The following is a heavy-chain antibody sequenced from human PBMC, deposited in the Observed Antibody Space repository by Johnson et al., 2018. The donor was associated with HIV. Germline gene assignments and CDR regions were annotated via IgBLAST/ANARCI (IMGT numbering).Heavy chain of an antibody. Sequence: VQLVESGGGVVQPGGSLRLSCAASGFTFDDYAMYWVRQAPGKGLEWVSGISWNSGSIGYADSVKGRFTISRDNSKNALFLQMNSLRAEDTSLYYCARALRDAFDIWGQGTMVTVSS. CDR3: ARALRDAFDI. CDR1: GFTFDDYA. J-gene: IGHJ3*02. D-gene: IGHD4-17*01. CDR2: ISWNSGSI. V-gene: IGHV3-9*01.